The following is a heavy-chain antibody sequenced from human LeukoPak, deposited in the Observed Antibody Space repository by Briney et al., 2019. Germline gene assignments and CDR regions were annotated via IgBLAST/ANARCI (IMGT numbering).Heavy chain of an antibody. CDR2: ITSDGSST. V-gene: IGHV3-74*01. CDR1: GFTFSSYR. CDR3: ARVSTVAGRPFDY. D-gene: IGHD6-19*01. J-gene: IGHJ4*02. Sequence: GGSLRLSCAASGFTFSSYRMHWVRQTPEKGLVRVSRITSDGSSTNYADSVEGRFTISRDNAKSTLYLQTNSLRAEDTAVYYCARVSTVAGRPFDYWGQGTLVTVSS.